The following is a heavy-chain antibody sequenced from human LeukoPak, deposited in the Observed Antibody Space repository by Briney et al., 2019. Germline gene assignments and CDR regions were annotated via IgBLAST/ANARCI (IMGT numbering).Heavy chain of an antibody. D-gene: IGHD3-22*01. Sequence: ASETLSLTCTVSGGSISSYYWSWIRQPPGKGLEWIGYIYYSGSTNYTPSLKSRVTISVDTSNNPLSLKLSSVTAADTAVYYCARVMGGKNYYDSSGYYPNFDYWGQGTLVTVSS. CDR1: GGSISSYY. V-gene: IGHV4-59*01. J-gene: IGHJ4*02. CDR3: ARVMGGKNYYDSSGYYPNFDY. CDR2: IYYSGST.